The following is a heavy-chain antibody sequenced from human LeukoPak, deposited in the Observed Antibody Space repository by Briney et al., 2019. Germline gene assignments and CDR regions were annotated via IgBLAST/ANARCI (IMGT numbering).Heavy chain of an antibody. D-gene: IGHD5-18*01. CDR3: ARALGLGYSYGRGWFDY. CDR1: GGSFSGYY. Sequence: PSETLSLTCAVYGGSFSGYYWSWIRQPPGKGLEWIGEINHSGSTNYNPSLKSRVTISVDTSKNQFSLKLSSVTAADTAVYYCARALGLGYSYGRGWFDYWGQGTLVTVSS. J-gene: IGHJ4*02. CDR2: INHSGST. V-gene: IGHV4-34*01.